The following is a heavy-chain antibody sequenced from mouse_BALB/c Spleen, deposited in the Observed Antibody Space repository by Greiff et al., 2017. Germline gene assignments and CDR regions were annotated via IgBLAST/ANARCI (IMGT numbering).Heavy chain of an antibody. CDR1: GYSFTGYT. V-gene: IGHV1-18*01. CDR2: INPYNGGT. Sequence: EVKLMESGPELVKPGASMKISCKASGYSFTGYTMNWVKQSHGKNLEWIGLINPYNGGTSYNQKFKGKATLTVDKSSSTAYMELLSLTSEDSAVYYCARNYGPYYAMDYWGQGTSVTVSS. J-gene: IGHJ4*01. D-gene: IGHD1-1*01. CDR3: ARNYGPYYAMDY.